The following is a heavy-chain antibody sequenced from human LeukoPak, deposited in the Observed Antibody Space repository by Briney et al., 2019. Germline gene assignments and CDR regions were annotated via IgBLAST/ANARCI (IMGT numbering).Heavy chain of an antibody. V-gene: IGHV4-59*01. CDR3: ARGGGIRSAFDI. CDR2: IYYSGST. J-gene: IGHJ3*02. Sequence: SETLSLACTVSGGSISSDYWSWIRQPPGKGLEWIGYIYYSGSTNYNPSLKSRVTISVDTSKNQFSLKLSSVTAADTAVYYCARGGGIRSAFDIWGQGTMVTVSS. D-gene: IGHD3-3*02. CDR1: GGSISSDY.